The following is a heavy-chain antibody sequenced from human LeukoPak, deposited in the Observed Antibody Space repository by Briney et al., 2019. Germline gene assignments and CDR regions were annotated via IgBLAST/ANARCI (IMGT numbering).Heavy chain of an antibody. V-gene: IGHV3-53*01. CDR1: GFTVSSNY. CDR3: ARSPAAATKFDY. Sequence: GGSLRLSCAASGFTVSSNYMSWVRQAPGKGLEWVSVIYSGGSTYYADSVKGRFTISRDNSKNTLYLQMNSLRAEDTAVYYCARSPAAATKFDYWGQGTLVTVSS. J-gene: IGHJ4*02. D-gene: IGHD2-2*01. CDR2: IYSGGST.